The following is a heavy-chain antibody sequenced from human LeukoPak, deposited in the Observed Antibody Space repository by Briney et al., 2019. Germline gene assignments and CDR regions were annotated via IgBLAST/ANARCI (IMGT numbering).Heavy chain of an antibody. CDR2: ISAYNGNT. V-gene: IGHV1-18*01. CDR3: ARDSVYDFWSGYLF. Sequence: GASVKVSCKASGYTFTSYGISWVRQAPGQGLEWMGWISAYNGNTNYAQKLQGRVTMTTDTSTSTAYMELRSLRSDDTAVYYCARDSVYDFWSGYLFWGQGTLVTVSS. J-gene: IGHJ4*02. CDR1: GYTFTSYG. D-gene: IGHD3-3*01.